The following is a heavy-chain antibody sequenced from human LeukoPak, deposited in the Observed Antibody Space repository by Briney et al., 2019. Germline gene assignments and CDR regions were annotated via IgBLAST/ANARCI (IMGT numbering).Heavy chain of an antibody. CDR1: GGTFSSYA. D-gene: IGHD3-22*01. V-gene: IGHV1-69*01. CDR3: ARAPDYYDSSGYFDYFDY. CDR2: IIPIFGTA. Sequence: SVKVSCKASGGTFSSYAISWVRQAPGQGLEWMGGIIPIFGTASYAQKFQGRVTITADESTSTAYMELSSLRSEDTAVYYCARAPDYYDSSGYFDYFDYWGQGTLVTVSS. J-gene: IGHJ4*02.